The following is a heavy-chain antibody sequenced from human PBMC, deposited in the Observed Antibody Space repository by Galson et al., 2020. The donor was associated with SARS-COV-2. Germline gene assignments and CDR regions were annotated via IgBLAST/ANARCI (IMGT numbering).Heavy chain of an antibody. V-gene: IGHV1-2*02. J-gene: IGHJ5*02. D-gene: IGHD2-2*02. CDR1: GYTFSAYY. CDR3: AIDRRSHTLTYFDR. CDR2: INPDSGIT. Sequence: ASVKVSCKASGYTFSAYYIHWLRQAPGQRLEWMEWINPDSGITKYAQMFQGRVTVTTDTSIRTAYMELTRLTSDDTAVYYCAIDRRSHTLTYFDRWGQGTLVTVAS.